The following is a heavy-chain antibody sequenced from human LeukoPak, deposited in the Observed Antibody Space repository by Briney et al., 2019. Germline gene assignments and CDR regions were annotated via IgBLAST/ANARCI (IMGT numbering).Heavy chain of an antibody. D-gene: IGHD3-10*01. J-gene: IGHJ4*02. CDR1: GDSVSSNSAA. CDR2: TYYRSRWYN. V-gene: IGHV6-1*01. Sequence: SQTLSLTCAISGDSVSSNSAAWHWVRQSPSRGLEWLGRTYYRSRWYNDYAVSVKSRITTNADTSKNQFSLQMNSVTPEDTAVYYCAAGSSGSSNYYFDYWGQGTLVTVSS. CDR3: AAGSSGSSNYYFDY.